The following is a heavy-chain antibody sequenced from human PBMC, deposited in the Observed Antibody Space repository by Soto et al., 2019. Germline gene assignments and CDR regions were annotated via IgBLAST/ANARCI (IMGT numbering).Heavy chain of an antibody. CDR1: GYSFTSYW. J-gene: IGHJ6*02. CDR3: ARKLAARPGHYYYYGMDV. D-gene: IGHD6-6*01. Sequence: PGESLKISCKGSGYSFTSYWISWVRQMPGKGLEWMGRIDPSDSYTNYSPSFQGHVTISADKSISTAYLQWSSLKASDTAMYYCARKLAARPGHYYYYGMDVWGQGTTVTVSS. CDR2: IDPSDSYT. V-gene: IGHV5-10-1*01.